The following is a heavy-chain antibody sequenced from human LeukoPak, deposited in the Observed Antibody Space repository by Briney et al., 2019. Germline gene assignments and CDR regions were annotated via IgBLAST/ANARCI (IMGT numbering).Heavy chain of an antibody. D-gene: IGHD6-19*01. V-gene: IGHV3-7*01. J-gene: IGHJ4*02. CDR3: ARFYLGWY. CDR2: IKPDGSEK. Sequence: GGSLRLSCAASGFTFSDYWMTWVRQAPGKGLEWVANIKPDGSEKYYVDSVKGRFTISRDNAKNSLYLQMNSLRAEDTAVYYCARFYLGWYWGQGTLVTVSS. CDR1: GFTFSDYW.